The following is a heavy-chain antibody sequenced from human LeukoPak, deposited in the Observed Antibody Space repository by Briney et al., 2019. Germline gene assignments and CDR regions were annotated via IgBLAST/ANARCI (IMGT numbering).Heavy chain of an antibody. V-gene: IGHV3-11*01. Sequence: GGSLRLSCAASGFTFSDYYMAWIRQAPGKGLEWISYITDSGSNTYCADSVKGRFTISRDNARNSLYLQMNSLRAEDTAVYYCARDLAVAGYWGQGTVVAVSS. CDR1: GFTFSDYY. J-gene: IGHJ4*02. CDR3: ARDLAVAGY. D-gene: IGHD6-19*01. CDR2: ITDSGSNT.